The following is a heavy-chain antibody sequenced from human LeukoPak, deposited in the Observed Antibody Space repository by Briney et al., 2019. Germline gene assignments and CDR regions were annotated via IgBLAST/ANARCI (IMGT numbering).Heavy chain of an antibody. CDR1: GYTFTSYD. D-gene: IGHD6-19*01. V-gene: IGHV1-2*06. CDR2: INPNSGGT. CDR3: ARDQGYSSGWYGGGY. J-gene: IGHJ4*02. Sequence: ASVKVSCKASGYTFTSYDINWVRQATGQGLEWMGRINPNSGGTDYAQKFQGRVTMTRDTSISTAYMELSRLRSDDTAVYYCARDQGYSSGWYGGGYWGQGTLVTVSS.